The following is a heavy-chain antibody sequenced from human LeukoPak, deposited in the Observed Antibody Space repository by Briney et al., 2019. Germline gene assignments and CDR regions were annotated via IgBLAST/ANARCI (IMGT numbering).Heavy chain of an antibody. J-gene: IGHJ4*02. CDR1: EFTFSSYA. CDR3: ARTRGYSYRTYYFDY. CDR2: LSGSGGST. V-gene: IGHV3-23*01. D-gene: IGHD5-18*01. Sequence: GGSLRLSCAASEFTFSSYAMGWVRQAPGKGLEWVSGLSGSGGSTYYADSVKGRFTISRDNSKNTLYLQMNSLRAEDTAVYYCARTRGYSYRTYYFDYWGQGTLVTVSS.